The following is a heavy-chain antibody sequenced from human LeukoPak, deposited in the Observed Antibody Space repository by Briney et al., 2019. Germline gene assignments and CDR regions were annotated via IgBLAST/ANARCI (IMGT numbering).Heavy chain of an antibody. CDR3: AKGMGYASGSSYPYYYYMDV. J-gene: IGHJ6*03. V-gene: IGHV3-23*01. D-gene: IGHD3-10*01. CDR1: GFTFSDYY. Sequence: GGSLRLSCAASGFTFSDYYMSWIRQAPGKGLEWVSSISRSGGSTHYADSVKGRFTISRDNSKNMLSLQMNSLRAEDTAVYYCAKGMGYASGSSYPYYYYMDVWGKGTTVTVSS. CDR2: ISRSGGST.